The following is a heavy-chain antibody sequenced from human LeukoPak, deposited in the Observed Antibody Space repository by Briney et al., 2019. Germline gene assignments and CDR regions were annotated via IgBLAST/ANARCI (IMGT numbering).Heavy chain of an antibody. D-gene: IGHD4-17*01. Sequence: ASVKVSCKASGYTFSDFGITWVRQAPGQGVEWMGWIGAYNDNTNYPQKFQGRVTLTTDTSTSTAYMELRSLTSDDAALYYCARAGAAVTMFFDFWGQGTLVTVSS. CDR1: GYTFSDFG. V-gene: IGHV1-18*01. CDR2: IGAYNDNT. CDR3: ARAGAAVTMFFDF. J-gene: IGHJ4*02.